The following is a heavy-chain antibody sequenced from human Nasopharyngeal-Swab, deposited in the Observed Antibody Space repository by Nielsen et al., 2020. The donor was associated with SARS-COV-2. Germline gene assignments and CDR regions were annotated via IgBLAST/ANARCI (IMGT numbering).Heavy chain of an antibody. J-gene: IGHJ6*02. CDR1: GGTFSSYA. D-gene: IGHD6-6*01. CDR2: IIPIFGTA. CDR3: ARVRGRSSSFQGGMDV. Sequence: SVKVSCKASGGTFSSYAISWVRQTPGQGLEWMGGIIPIFGTANYAQKFQGRVTITADESTSTAYMELSSLRSEDTAVYYCARVRGRSSSFQGGMDVWGQGTTVTVSS. V-gene: IGHV1-69*13.